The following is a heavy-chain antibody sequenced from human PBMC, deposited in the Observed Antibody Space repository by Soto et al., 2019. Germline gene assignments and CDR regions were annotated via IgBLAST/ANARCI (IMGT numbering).Heavy chain of an antibody. Sequence: ASVKVSCKASGYTFTGYYMHWVRQAPGQGLEWMGWINPNSGGTNYAQKFQGWVTMTRDTSISTAYMELSRLRSDDTAVYYCARDRGSGFWGGYYYYYYGMDVWGQGTTVTVSS. V-gene: IGHV1-2*04. CDR3: ARDRGSGFWGGYYYYYYGMDV. D-gene: IGHD3-3*01. J-gene: IGHJ6*02. CDR1: GYTFTGYY. CDR2: INPNSGGT.